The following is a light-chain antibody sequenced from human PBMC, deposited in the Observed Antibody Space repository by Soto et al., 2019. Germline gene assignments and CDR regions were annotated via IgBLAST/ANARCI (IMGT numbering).Light chain of an antibody. J-gene: IGLJ1*01. V-gene: IGLV1-44*01. CDR2: NDN. Sequence: QSVLTQSPSASGTPGQRVTISCSGSSSNIGSSSVNWYQQLPGTAPKLLIYNDNQWPSGVPDRYSGSRSGTSASLAISGLQSEDEADYYCAAWDVSLNGLYVFGTGTKLTVL. CDR1: SSNIGSSS. CDR3: AAWDVSLNGLYV.